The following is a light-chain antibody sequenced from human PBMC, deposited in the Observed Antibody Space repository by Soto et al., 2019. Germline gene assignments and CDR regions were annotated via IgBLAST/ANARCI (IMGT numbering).Light chain of an antibody. J-gene: IGKJ1*01. Sequence: EIVLTQSPGTLPVSPGERATLSCRASQSVSSNLAWYQQKPGQAPRLLIYGASTRATGVPARFSGSGSGTEFTLTISSLQSEDFAVYYCQHYNNWPPWTFGQGTKVDIK. CDR3: QHYNNWPPWT. CDR2: GAS. V-gene: IGKV3-15*01. CDR1: QSVSSN.